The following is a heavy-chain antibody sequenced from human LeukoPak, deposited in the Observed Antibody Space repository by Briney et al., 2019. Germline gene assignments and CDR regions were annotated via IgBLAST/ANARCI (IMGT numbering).Heavy chain of an antibody. V-gene: IGHV3-49*04. CDR1: GFTFGDYA. CDR3: ARDRFRDSSGLFDY. J-gene: IGHJ4*02. D-gene: IGHD3-22*01. CDR2: IRSKAYGGTT. Sequence: GGSLRLSCTASGFTFGDYAMSWVRQAPGKGLEWVGFIRSKAYGGTTEYAASVKGRFTISRDDSKSIAYLQMNSLKTEDTAVYYCARDRFRDSSGLFDYWGQGTLVTVSS.